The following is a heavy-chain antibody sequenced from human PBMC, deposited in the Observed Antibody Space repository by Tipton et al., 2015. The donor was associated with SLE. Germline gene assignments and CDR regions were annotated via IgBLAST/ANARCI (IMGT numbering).Heavy chain of an antibody. D-gene: IGHD1-26*01. CDR1: GESLSGHY. CDR2: INHSGRI. J-gene: IGHJ4*02. Sequence: TLSLTCTVYGESLSGHYWVWVRQPPGKGLEWIGDINHSGRIDYNPSLMSRVTISEATSTNQFSLTLTSVTAADTALYYCARHFSGSYSFDYWGQGKLVTVSS. V-gene: IGHV4-34*01. CDR3: ARHFSGSYSFDY.